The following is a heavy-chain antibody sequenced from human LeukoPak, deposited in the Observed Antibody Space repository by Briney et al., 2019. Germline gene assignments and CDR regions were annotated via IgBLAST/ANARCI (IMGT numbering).Heavy chain of an antibody. Sequence: PSETLSLTCTVSGGPISSYYWSWIRQPPGKGLEWIGYIYYSGSTNYNPSLKSRVTISVDTSKNQFSLKLSSVTAADTAVYYCARDYYGGNSGYYFDYWGQGTLVTVSS. D-gene: IGHD4-23*01. CDR2: IYYSGST. CDR3: ARDYYGGNSGYYFDY. J-gene: IGHJ4*02. V-gene: IGHV4-59*01. CDR1: GGPISSYY.